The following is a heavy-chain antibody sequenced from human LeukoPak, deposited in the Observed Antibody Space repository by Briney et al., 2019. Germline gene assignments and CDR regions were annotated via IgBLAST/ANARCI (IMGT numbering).Heavy chain of an antibody. Sequence: GGSLRLSCTASGFTFGDYAMSWFRQAPGKGLEWVGFIRSKAYGGTTEYAASVKGRFTISRDDSKSIAYLQMNSLKTEDTAVYYCTRDIRPLGYCSGGSCYRIYFDYWGQGTLVTVSS. V-gene: IGHV3-49*03. J-gene: IGHJ4*02. CDR3: TRDIRPLGYCSGGSCYRIYFDY. D-gene: IGHD2-15*01. CDR1: GFTFGDYA. CDR2: IRSKAYGGTT.